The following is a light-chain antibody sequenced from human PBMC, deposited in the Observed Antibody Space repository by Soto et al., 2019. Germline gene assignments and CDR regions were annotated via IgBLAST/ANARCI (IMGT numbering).Light chain of an antibody. CDR1: QSVSIK. CDR2: DTS. CDR3: QQHNKWPPIT. J-gene: IGKJ5*01. V-gene: IGKV3-15*01. Sequence: EIVLTQSPATLSLSPGERATLSCRASQSVSIKLAWYQQKPGQAPRLLIYDTSTRATGIPATFSGSGSGTEFTLTTSSLQPADFAVYYCQQHNKWPPITFGQGTRLEIK.